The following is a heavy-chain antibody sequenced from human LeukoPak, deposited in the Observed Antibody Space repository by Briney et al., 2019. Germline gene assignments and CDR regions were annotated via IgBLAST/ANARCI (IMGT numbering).Heavy chain of an antibody. CDR3: ARHLGYNWFDP. CDR2: IYTSGST. Sequence: PSETLSLTCTVSGGSISNYYWSWFRQPPGKGLEWIGYIYTSGSTNYNPSLKSRVTISVDTSKNQFSLKLSSVTAADTAVYYCARHLGYNWFDPWGQGTLVTVSS. J-gene: IGHJ5*02. V-gene: IGHV4-4*09. D-gene: IGHD3-16*01. CDR1: GGSISNYY.